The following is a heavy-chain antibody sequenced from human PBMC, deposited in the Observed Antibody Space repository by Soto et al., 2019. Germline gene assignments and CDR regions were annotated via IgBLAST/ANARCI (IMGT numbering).Heavy chain of an antibody. CDR3: ARLEGLATISYYFDF. CDR2: IYYRGNA. D-gene: IGHD3-9*01. Sequence: PSETLSLTCSVSDDSINSDKYYWGWIRQPPGKGLEWIGSIYYRGNAYYNPSLQTRVTISLDKSKSQFSLKLNSVTAADSAVYSCARLEGLATISYYFDFWGPGALVTVSS. V-gene: IGHV4-39*01. CDR1: DDSINSDKYY. J-gene: IGHJ4*02.